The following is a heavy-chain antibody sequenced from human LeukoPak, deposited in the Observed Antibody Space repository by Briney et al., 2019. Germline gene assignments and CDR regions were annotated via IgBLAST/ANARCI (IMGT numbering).Heavy chain of an antibody. CDR2: IYYSGST. V-gene: IGHV4-39*01. Sequence: SETLSLTCTVSGCSISSSSYYWGWIRQPPGKGLEWIGSIYYSGSTYYNPSLKSRVTISVDTSKNQFSLKLSSVTAADTAVYYCARQNIGVSGFDYWGQGTLVTVSS. CDR1: GCSISSSSYY. D-gene: IGHD3-10*01. J-gene: IGHJ4*02. CDR3: ARQNIGVSGFDY.